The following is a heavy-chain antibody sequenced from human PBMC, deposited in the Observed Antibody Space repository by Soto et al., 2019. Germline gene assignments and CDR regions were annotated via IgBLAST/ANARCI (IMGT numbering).Heavy chain of an antibody. CDR1: GFTFSNYN. V-gene: IGHV3-48*02. D-gene: IGHD3-16*01. J-gene: IGHJ4*02. Sequence: EVQLAEAGGGLVHPGGSLRLSCAASGFTFSNYNMNWVRQAPGKGLQWVSYISSSSGTIFYADSVKGRFTISRDNARNSLYLQMNGLRDEDTAVYYCARDRLKRSLFTDFDHWGQGVLVTVSS. CDR2: ISSSSGTI. CDR3: ARDRLKRSLFTDFDH.